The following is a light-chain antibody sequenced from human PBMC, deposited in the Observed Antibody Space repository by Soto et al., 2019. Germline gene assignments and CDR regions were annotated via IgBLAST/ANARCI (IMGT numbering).Light chain of an antibody. J-gene: IGKJ2*01. CDR3: QQYGSPPQT. Sequence: EIVLTQSPVTLSLSPGERATLSCRASQTVYNYLAWYQQKPGQAPRLLIYGASSRATGIPDRFSGSGSGTDFTLTISRLEPEDFAVYYCQQYGSPPQTFGQGTKLEIK. V-gene: IGKV3-20*01. CDR1: QTVYNY. CDR2: GAS.